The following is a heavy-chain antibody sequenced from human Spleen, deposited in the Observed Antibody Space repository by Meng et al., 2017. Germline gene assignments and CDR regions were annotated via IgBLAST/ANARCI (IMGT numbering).Heavy chain of an antibody. CDR2: IDTKTGNP. J-gene: IGHJ4*02. V-gene: IGHV7-4-1*02. D-gene: IGHD2-2*01. Sequence: VQLVQSGSGLRKPGASVKVSCKASGYTLTNYAINWLRQAPGQGLEWMGWIDTKTGNPTYAQGFRGRLVFSLDTSVSTTYLEISGLKADDTAVYYCTRDGYLDCSRTNCFDYWGQGTLVTVSS. CDR1: GYTLTNYA. CDR3: TRDGYLDCSRTNCFDY.